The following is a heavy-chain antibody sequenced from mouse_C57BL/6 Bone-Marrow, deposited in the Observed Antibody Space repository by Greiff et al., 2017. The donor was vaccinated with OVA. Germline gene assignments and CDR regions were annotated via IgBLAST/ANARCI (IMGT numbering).Heavy chain of an antibody. CDR2: IDPNSGGT. V-gene: IGHV1-72*01. J-gene: IGHJ3*01. CDR1: GYTFTSYW. D-gene: IGHD2-2*01. Sequence: VQLQQPGAELVKPGASVKLSCKASGYTFTSYWMHWVKQRPGRGLEWIGRIDPNSGGTKYNEKFKSKATLTVDKPSSTAYMQLSSLTSEDAAVEYCARNGYTWFAYWGQGTLVTVSA. CDR3: ARNGYTWFAY.